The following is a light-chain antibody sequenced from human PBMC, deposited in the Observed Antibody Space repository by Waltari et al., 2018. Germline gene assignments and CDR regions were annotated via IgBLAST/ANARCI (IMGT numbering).Light chain of an antibody. Sequence: DIQMTQSPSTLSASVGDRVTITCRASQTISSWLAWYHKKPGKAPKLRIYKASSLQSGVPSRFSGRGSGTEFTLTITSLQPDDFATYYCQQYHTYWTFGQGTKVEIK. CDR1: QTISSW. V-gene: IGKV1-5*03. CDR3: QQYHTYWT. CDR2: KAS. J-gene: IGKJ1*01.